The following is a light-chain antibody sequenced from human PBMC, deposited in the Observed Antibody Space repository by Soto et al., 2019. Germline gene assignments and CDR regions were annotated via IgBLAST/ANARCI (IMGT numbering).Light chain of an antibody. J-gene: IGKJ2*01. V-gene: IGKV3-11*01. CDR2: DAF. CDR3: QQRGDWPLYT. CDR1: QSVSYN. Sequence: EIVLTQSQATLSLSPGERATLSCRSSQSVSYNSAWYQQKPGQAPRLLIYDAFNRATGVPARLSDSGSGTEFNLPVIRLEPEDFAVYYCQQRGDWPLYTFGQGSKLEI.